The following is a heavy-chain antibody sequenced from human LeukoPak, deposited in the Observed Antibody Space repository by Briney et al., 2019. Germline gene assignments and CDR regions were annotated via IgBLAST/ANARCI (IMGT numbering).Heavy chain of an antibody. Sequence: GGSLRLSCAASGFTFSSYGMHWVRQAPGKGLEWVAVISYDGSNKYYADSVKGRFTISRDNSKNTLYLQMNSLRAEDTAVYYCARRAGAYTHPYDYWGQGTLVTVSS. J-gene: IGHJ4*02. D-gene: IGHD3-16*01. CDR1: GFTFSSYG. CDR2: ISYDGSNK. CDR3: ARRAGAYTHPYDY. V-gene: IGHV3-30*03.